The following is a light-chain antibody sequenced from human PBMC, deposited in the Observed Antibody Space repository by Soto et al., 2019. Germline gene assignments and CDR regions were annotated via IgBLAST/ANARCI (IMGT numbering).Light chain of an antibody. Sequence: QSVLTQPPSVSGAPGQRVTISCTGSSSNIGAGYDVHWYQQLPGTAPKLLVYGTSNRPSGVPDRFSGSKSGTSSSLAITRLQAEDETDYYCQSYDSSLSAFYVFGTGTKVTVL. J-gene: IGLJ1*01. CDR1: SSNIGAGYD. V-gene: IGLV1-40*01. CDR2: GTS. CDR3: QSYDSSLSAFYV.